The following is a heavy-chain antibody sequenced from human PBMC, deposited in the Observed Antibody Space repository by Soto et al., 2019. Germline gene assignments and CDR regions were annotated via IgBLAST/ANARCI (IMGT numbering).Heavy chain of an antibody. V-gene: IGHV3-23*01. CDR1: GFTFNNSA. J-gene: IGHJ3*02. CDR2: ISENGGSRGGT. CDR3: ASAKAVVIAPLGI. D-gene: IGHD2-21*01. Sequence: PGGSLRLSCAASGFTFNNSAMTWVRQAPGQGLEWVASISENGGSRGGTYYADSVKGRFTLSRDNSKNTLYLQVDSLTGADTAVYYCASAKAVVIAPLGIWGQGALVTVSS.